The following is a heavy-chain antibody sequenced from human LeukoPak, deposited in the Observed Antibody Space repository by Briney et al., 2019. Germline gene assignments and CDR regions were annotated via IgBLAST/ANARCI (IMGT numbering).Heavy chain of an antibody. D-gene: IGHD1-26*01. CDR3: ARDKVVGATNFDY. J-gene: IGHJ4*02. V-gene: IGHV3-7*03. Sequence: GGSLRLSCAASGFTFGDTWMNWVRQVPGQGLEWVANIKQDGSEKYYVDSVKGRFTISRDNAKSSLYLQMNSLRAEDTAVYYCARDKVVGATNFDYWGQGTPVTVSS. CDR2: IKQDGSEK. CDR1: GFTFGDTW.